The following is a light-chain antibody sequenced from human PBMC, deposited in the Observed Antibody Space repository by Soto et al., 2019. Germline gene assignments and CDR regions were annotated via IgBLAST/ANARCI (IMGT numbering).Light chain of an antibody. Sequence: AIQLTQSPSFLSASVGDRVTITCRASQGISSALAWYQQKPGKAPKLLIYDASSLESGVPSRFSGSGSGTDFTLTISSLQPEDFATYYCQQFNSYPLLTFGGGTKVEIK. J-gene: IGKJ4*01. V-gene: IGKV1-13*02. CDR2: DAS. CDR1: QGISSA. CDR3: QQFNSYPLLT.